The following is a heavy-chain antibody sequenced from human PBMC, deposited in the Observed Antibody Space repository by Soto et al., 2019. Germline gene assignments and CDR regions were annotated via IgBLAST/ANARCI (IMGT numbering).Heavy chain of an antibody. D-gene: IGHD6-19*01. J-gene: IGHJ5*01. Sequence: DVQLLESGGGLVQPGGSLRLSCAASGFIFSDYAMTWVRQAPGKGLEWVSGIGGGGSDTYYVDSVKGGFTISRDNSKNTLYLQMNSLRAEDTALYYCAKDAVPFNGQWDWFDSWGQGTLVTVSS. CDR3: AKDAVPFNGQWDWFDS. V-gene: IGHV3-23*01. CDR1: GFIFSDYA. CDR2: IGGGGSDT.